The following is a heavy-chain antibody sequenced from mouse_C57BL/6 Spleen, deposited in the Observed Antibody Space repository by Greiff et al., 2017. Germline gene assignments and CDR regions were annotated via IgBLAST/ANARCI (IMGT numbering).Heavy chain of an antibody. V-gene: IGHV1-69*01. CDR2: IDPSDSYT. J-gene: IGHJ3*01. Sequence: QVQLQQPGAELVMPGASVKLSCKASGYTFTSYWMHWVKQRPGQGLEWIGEIDPSDSYTNYNQKFKGKSTLTVDKSSSTAYMQLSSLTSEDSAVYYCARNLAPKAWFAYWGQGTLVTVAA. D-gene: IGHD1-3*01. CDR1: GYTFTSYW. CDR3: ARNLAPKAWFAY.